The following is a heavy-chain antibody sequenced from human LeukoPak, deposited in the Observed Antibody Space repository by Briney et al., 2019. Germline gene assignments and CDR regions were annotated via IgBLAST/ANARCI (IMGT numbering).Heavy chain of an antibody. D-gene: IGHD3-3*01. CDR3: TRRPKEPGFWSGYVDS. CDR2: ISYDGSNK. Sequence: GGSLRLSCAASGFTFSSYAMHWVRQAPGKGLEWVAVISYDGSNKYYADSVKGRFTISRDNSKNTLYLQMNSLRAEDTAVYYCTRRPKEPGFWSGYVDSWGQGTLVTVSS. V-gene: IGHV3-30*04. CDR1: GFTFSSYA. J-gene: IGHJ4*02.